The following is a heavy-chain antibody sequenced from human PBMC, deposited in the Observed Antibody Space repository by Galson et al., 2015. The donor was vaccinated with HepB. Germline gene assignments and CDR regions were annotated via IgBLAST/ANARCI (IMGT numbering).Heavy chain of an antibody. CDR1: GYTFTSYD. CDR2: MNPNSGNT. V-gene: IGHV1-8*01. CDR3: AKGDCSSTSCYFDYYYYYMDV. J-gene: IGHJ6*03. Sequence: SVKVSCRASGYTFTSYDINWVRQATGQGLEWMGWMNPNSGNTGYAQKFQGRVTMTRNTSISTAYMELSSLRSEDTAVYYCAKGDCSSTSCYFDYYYYYMDVWGKGTTVTVSS. D-gene: IGHD2-2*01.